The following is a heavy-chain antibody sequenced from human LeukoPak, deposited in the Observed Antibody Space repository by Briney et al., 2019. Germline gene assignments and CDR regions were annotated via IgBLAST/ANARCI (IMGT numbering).Heavy chain of an antibody. CDR2: INPSDGSV. J-gene: IGHJ4*02. CDR1: GYTFTSCW. D-gene: IGHD6-13*01. CDR3: AKAPRNSSTMLDY. Sequence: GASVTVSCKASGYTFTSCWIQWVRQAPGQGLEWVGLINPSDGSVAYAHRFQGRVTMTRDTSTSIVYMDLSSLRSEDTAVYYCAKAPRNSSTMLDYWGQGTLLTVSS. V-gene: IGHV1-46*01.